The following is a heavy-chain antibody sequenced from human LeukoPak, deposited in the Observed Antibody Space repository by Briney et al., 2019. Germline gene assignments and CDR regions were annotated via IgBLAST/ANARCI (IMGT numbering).Heavy chain of an antibody. CDR2: INHSGST. D-gene: IGHD4-17*01. CDR3: ARGDYEAFDI. J-gene: IGHJ3*02. V-gene: IGHV4-34*08. CDR1: GFTFDDYG. Sequence: PGGSLRLSCAASGFTFDDYGMSWIRQPPGKGLEWIWEINHSGSTNYNPSLKSRVTISVDTSKNQFSLKLRSVTAADTAVYYCARGDYEAFDIWGQGTMVTVSS.